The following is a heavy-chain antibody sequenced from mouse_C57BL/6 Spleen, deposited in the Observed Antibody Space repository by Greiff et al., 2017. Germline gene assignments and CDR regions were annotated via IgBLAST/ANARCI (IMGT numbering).Heavy chain of an antibody. D-gene: IGHD1-1*01. CDR1: GFSLTSYG. CDR3: ARTYYYGSSLGAMDY. Sequence: VMLVESGPGLVQPSQSLSITCTVSGFSLTSYGVHWVRQSPGKGLEWLGVIWSGGSTDYNAAFISRLSISKDNSKSQVFFKMNSLQADDTAIYYCARTYYYGSSLGAMDYWGQGTSVTVSS. J-gene: IGHJ4*01. CDR2: IWSGGST. V-gene: IGHV2-2*01.